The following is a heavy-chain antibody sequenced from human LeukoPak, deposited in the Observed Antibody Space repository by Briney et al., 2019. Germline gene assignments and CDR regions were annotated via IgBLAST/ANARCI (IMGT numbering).Heavy chain of an antibody. V-gene: IGHV1-2*02. CDR3: ARGNSGWYNWFDP. CDR1: GYIFNGYY. J-gene: IGHJ5*02. CDR2: INPNSGGT. Sequence: VASVKVSCTASGYIFNGYYIHWVRQAPGQGLEWMGWINPNSGGTNYAQKFQGRVTMTRDTSISTAYMEMSRLRYDDTAVYYCARGNSGWYNWFDPWGQGTLVTVSS. D-gene: IGHD6-19*01.